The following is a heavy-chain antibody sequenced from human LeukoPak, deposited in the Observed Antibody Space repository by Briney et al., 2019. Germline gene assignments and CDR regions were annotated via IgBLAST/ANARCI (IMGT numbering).Heavy chain of an antibody. Sequence: GGSLRLSCAASGFTFSSYDMHWVRQATGKGLEWVSAVGTAGDTYYPGSVKGRFTISRENAKNSLYLQMNSLRAGDTAVYYCARGMYYYDSSGYPDYWGQGTLVTVSS. CDR2: VGTAGDT. V-gene: IGHV3-13*01. J-gene: IGHJ4*02. CDR1: GFTFSSYD. CDR3: ARGMYYYDSSGYPDY. D-gene: IGHD3-22*01.